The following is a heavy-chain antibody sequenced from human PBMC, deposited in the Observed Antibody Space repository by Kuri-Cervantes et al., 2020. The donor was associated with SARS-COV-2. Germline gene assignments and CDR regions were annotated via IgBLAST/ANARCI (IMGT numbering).Heavy chain of an antibody. CDR2: IYHSGST. CDR3: ARVRYCSSTSCRLGWYFDL. Sequence: SETLSLTCTVSGGSISSGYYWGWIRQPPGKGLEWIGSIYHSGSTYYNPSLKSRVTISVDTSKNQFSLKLSSVTAADTAVYYCARVRYCSSTSCRLGWYFDLWGRGTLVTVSS. J-gene: IGHJ2*01. D-gene: IGHD2-2*01. CDR1: GGSISSGYY. V-gene: IGHV4-38-2*02.